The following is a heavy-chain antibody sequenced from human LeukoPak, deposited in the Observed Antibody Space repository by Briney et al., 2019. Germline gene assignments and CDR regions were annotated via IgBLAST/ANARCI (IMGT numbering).Heavy chain of an antibody. J-gene: IGHJ4*02. Sequence: GGSLRLSCSASGFTVSSNYRSWVRQAPGNGLEGVSFIYTGGNTYYEDSVKGTFTTSRDTSKNSLYLQMNSPRAEDTAVYYCASGAYSYGDGFDYWGQGTLVTVSS. CDR2: IYTGGNT. D-gene: IGHD5-18*01. CDR3: ASGAYSYGDGFDY. CDR1: GFTVSSNY. V-gene: IGHV3-53*01.